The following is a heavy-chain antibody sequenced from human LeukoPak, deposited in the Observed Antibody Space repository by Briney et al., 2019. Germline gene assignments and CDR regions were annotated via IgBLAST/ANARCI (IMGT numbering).Heavy chain of an antibody. D-gene: IGHD3-22*01. V-gene: IGHV3-74*01. Sequence: PGGSLRLSCAASGFTFSNYWMHWVRQAPGKGLVWVSRINGDGGSTTCADSVKGRFTVSRDNAKNTLYLQLNSLRAEDTAVYYCLRGYYDSNRYFDFDYWGRGTLVTVSS. CDR1: GFTFSNYW. CDR2: INGDGGST. J-gene: IGHJ4*02. CDR3: LRGYYDSNRYFDFDY.